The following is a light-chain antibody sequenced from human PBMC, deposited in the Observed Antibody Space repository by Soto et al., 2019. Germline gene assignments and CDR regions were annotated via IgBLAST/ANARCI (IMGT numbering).Light chain of an antibody. V-gene: IGKV3-20*01. CDR1: QSVGRNY. J-gene: IGKJ4*01. CDR3: QQYAYSPLT. Sequence: EIVLTQSPGTLSVSPGERVTLSCRASQSVGRNYLAWYQQKPGQAPRLLIYVAYIRATGIPDRFSGSGSGTDFTLTISRLEPEDFAVYYCQQYAYSPLTFGGGTKVETK. CDR2: VAY.